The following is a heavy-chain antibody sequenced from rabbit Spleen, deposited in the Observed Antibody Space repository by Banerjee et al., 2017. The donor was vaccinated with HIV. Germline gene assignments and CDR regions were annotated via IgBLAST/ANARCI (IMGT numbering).Heavy chain of an antibody. Sequence: QSLEESGGDLVKPGASLTLTCTASGFTLSSYWICWVRQAPGKGLEWIACIDTGSSGSTYYASWAKGRFTISKTSSTTVTLQMTSLTAADTAIYFCARDTSSSFSSYGMDLWGPGTLVTVS. CDR2: IDTGSSGST. V-gene: IGHV1S40*01. CDR3: ARDTSSSFSSYGMDL. CDR1: GFTLSSYW. J-gene: IGHJ6*01. D-gene: IGHD1-1*01.